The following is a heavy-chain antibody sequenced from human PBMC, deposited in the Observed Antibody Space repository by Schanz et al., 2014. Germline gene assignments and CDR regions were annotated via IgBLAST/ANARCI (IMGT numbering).Heavy chain of an antibody. V-gene: IGHV3-33*08. J-gene: IGHJ4*02. Sequence: VQLVESGGDLVKPGGSLRLSCEASGFTFSSYGMHWVRQAPGKGLEWVAIIWYDGSNKYYADSVKGRFTISRDNSKNTLFLQMSSLRAEDTAVYYCAREDCSATSCYFRYWGQGTLVTVSS. CDR1: GFTFSSYG. CDR2: IWYDGSNK. CDR3: AREDCSATSCYFRY. D-gene: IGHD2-21*01.